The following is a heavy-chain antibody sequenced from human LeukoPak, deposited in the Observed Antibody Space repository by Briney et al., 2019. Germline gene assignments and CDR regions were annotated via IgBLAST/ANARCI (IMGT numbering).Heavy chain of an antibody. J-gene: IGHJ4*02. CDR2: ISAHNGNT. CDR3: ARAYLDYSSSWYEDY. CDR1: GYTFTSYG. V-gene: IGHV1-18*01. Sequence: ASVKVSCKASGYTFTSYGISWVRQAPGQGLEWMGWISAHNGNTNYAQKLQGRVTMTTDTSTSTAYMELRSLRSDDTAVYYCARAYLDYSSSWYEDYWGQGTLVTVSS. D-gene: IGHD6-13*01.